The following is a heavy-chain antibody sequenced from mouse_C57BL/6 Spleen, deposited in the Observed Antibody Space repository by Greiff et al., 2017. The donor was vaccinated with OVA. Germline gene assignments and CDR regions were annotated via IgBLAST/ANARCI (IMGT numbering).Heavy chain of an antibody. D-gene: IGHD1-1*01. Sequence: QVQLQQSGAELVRPGASVTLSCKASGYTFTDYEMHWVKQTPVHGLEWIGAIDPETGGTAYNQKFKGKAILTADKSSSTAYMELRSLTSEDSAVYYCTGPINYYGSSYGYAMDYWGQGTSVTVSS. J-gene: IGHJ4*01. CDR3: TGPINYYGSSYGYAMDY. CDR2: IDPETGGT. V-gene: IGHV1-15*01. CDR1: GYTFTDYE.